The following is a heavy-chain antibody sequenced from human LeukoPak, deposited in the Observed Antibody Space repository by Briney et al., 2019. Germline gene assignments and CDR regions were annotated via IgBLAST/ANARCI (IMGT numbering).Heavy chain of an antibody. V-gene: IGHV4-59*01. J-gene: IGHJ3*02. CDR1: GGSISSYY. CDR2: IYYSGST. D-gene: IGHD3-10*01. CDR3: ARAVLTMVRVSFAFDI. Sequence: SETLSLTCTVSGGSISSYYWSWIRQPPGKGLEWIGYIYYSGSTNYNPSLKNRVTISVDTSKNQFSLKLSSVTAADTAVYYCARAVLTMVRVSFAFDIWGQGTMVTVSS.